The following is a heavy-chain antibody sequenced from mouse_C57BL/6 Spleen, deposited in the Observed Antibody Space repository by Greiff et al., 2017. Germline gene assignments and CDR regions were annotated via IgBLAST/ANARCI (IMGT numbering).Heavy chain of an antibody. Sequence: QVQLQQPGAELVMPGASVKLSCKASGYTFTSYWMHWVKQRPGQGLEWIGEIDPSDSYTNYNQKFKGKSTLTVDKSSSTAYMQLSSLTSEDSAVYYCARRDRDDAMDYWGQGTSLTVSS. CDR2: IDPSDSYT. CDR1: GYTFTSYW. V-gene: IGHV1-69*01. D-gene: IGHD3-3*01. J-gene: IGHJ4*01. CDR3: ARRDRDDAMDY.